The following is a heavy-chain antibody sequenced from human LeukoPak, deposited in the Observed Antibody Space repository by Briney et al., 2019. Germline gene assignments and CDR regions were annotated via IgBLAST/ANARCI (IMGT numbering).Heavy chain of an antibody. Sequence: PGGSLRLSCAASGFTFSSYSMNWVRQAPGKGLEWVSSISSSSYIYYADSVKGRFTISRDNAKNSLHLQMNSLRVEDTAVYYCARDLGYCSGGSCYSFDYWGQGTLVTVSS. CDR2: ISSSSYI. J-gene: IGHJ4*02. V-gene: IGHV3-21*01. CDR1: GFTFSSYS. CDR3: ARDLGYCSGGSCYSFDY. D-gene: IGHD2-15*01.